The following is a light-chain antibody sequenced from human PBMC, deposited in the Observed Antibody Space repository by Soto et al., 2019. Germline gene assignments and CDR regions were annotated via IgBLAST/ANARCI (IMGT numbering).Light chain of an antibody. CDR2: GAS. V-gene: IGKV3-15*01. CDR1: QSVSNN. J-gene: IGKJ4*01. CDR3: QQYNKWPLT. Sequence: EIVMTQSPATLSVSPGERATLSCRASQSVSNNLAWYQQKPGQPPRLLIYGASTRATGFPARFSGGGSGTDFTLTISHLQSEDFAVYYCQQYNKWPLTFGGGTKVEIK.